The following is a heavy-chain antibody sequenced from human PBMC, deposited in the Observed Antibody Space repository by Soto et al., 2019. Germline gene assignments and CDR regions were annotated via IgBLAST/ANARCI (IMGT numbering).Heavy chain of an antibody. V-gene: IGHV3-11*01. CDR2: ISSSGSTI. J-gene: IGHJ4*02. Sequence: PGGSLRLPCAASGFTFSDDYMSWIRQAPGKGLEWVSYISSSGSTIYYADSVKGRFTISRDNAKNSLYLQMNSLRAEDTAVYYCARDDCSGGSCYSGYFDYWGQGTLVTDSS. D-gene: IGHD2-15*01. CDR1: GFTFSDDY. CDR3: ARDDCSGGSCYSGYFDY.